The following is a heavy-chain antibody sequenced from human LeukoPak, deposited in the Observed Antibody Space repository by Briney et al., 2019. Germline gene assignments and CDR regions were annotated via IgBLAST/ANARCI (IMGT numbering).Heavy chain of an antibody. D-gene: IGHD1-26*01. CDR2: IKQDGSEK. CDR1: GFTFSSYW. J-gene: IGHJ6*03. V-gene: IGHV3-7*01. Sequence: PGGSLRLSCAASGFTFSSYWMSWVRQAPGKGLEWVANIKQDGSEKYYVDSVKGRFTISRDNAKNTLYLQMNSLRAEDTAVYYCARDPYSGGYGDYYYYYMDLWGQGTTVTISS. CDR3: ARDPYSGGYGDYYYYYMDL.